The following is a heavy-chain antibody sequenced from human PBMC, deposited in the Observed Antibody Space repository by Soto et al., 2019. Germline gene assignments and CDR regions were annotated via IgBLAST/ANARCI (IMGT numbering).Heavy chain of an antibody. D-gene: IGHD3-10*01. Sequence: ASVKVSCKASGYTFTGYYMHWVRRAPGQGLEWMGWINPNSGGTNYAQKFQGRVTMTRDTSISTAYMELSRLRSDDTAVYYCARVLAPLYYGSVDPWGQGTLVTVSS. CDR2: INPNSGGT. V-gene: IGHV1-2*02. CDR1: GYTFTGYY. CDR3: ARVLAPLYYGSVDP. J-gene: IGHJ5*02.